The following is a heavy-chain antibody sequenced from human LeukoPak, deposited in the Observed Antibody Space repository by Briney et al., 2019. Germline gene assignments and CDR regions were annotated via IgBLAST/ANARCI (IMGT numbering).Heavy chain of an antibody. CDR3: ARIGPSMVHFDY. CDR1: GDSISNYY. J-gene: IGHJ4*02. CDR2: ISYSGDT. V-gene: IGHV4-59*08. Sequence: PSETLSLTCSVSGDSISNYYWSWIRQPPGKGLEWIGYISYSGDTNYNPSLKSRVTISVDTSKNQFSLKLSSVTAADTAVYYCARIGPSMVHFDYWGQGTLVTVSS. D-gene: IGHD3-10*01.